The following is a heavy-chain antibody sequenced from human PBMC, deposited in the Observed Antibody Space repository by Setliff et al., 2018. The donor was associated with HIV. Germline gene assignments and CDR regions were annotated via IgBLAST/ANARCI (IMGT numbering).Heavy chain of an antibody. V-gene: IGHV4-4*07. Sequence: TLSLTCTVSAASIRNSYWTWIRQPAGKGLEWIGRIYPSGTINYNPPLKSRVTMSVDTSKNQFSLRLTSVSAADTALYYCAGSMGATKGSWFEPWGQGTLVTVSS. CDR3: AGSMGATKGSWFEP. D-gene: IGHD1-26*01. J-gene: IGHJ5*02. CDR1: AASIRNSY. CDR2: IYPSGTI.